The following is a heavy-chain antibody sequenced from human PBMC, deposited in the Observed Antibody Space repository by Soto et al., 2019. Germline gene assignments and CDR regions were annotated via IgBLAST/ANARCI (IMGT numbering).Heavy chain of an antibody. CDR2: INHSGST. V-gene: IGHV4-34*01. CDR1: GGSFSGYY. D-gene: IGHD3-9*01. Sequence: SETLSLTCAVYGGSFSGYYWSWIRQPPGKGLEWIGEINHSGSTNYNPSLKSRVTISVDTSKNQFSLKLSSVTAADTAMYYCARGLGLGDCWGQGTLVTVSS. CDR3: ARGLGLGDC. J-gene: IGHJ4*02.